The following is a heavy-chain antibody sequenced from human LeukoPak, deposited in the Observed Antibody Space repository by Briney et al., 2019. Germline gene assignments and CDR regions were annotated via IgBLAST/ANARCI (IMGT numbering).Heavy chain of an antibody. J-gene: IGHJ5*02. Sequence: SETLSLTCTVSGGSMSSYYWSWIRQPPGKGLEWIGYIYYSGSTNYNPSLKSRVTISVDTSKNQFSLKLSSVTAADTAVYYCARRGHDYSNWFDPWGQGTLVTVSS. V-gene: IGHV4-59*08. CDR3: ARRGHDYSNWFDP. CDR2: IYYSGST. D-gene: IGHD4-11*01. CDR1: GGSMSSYY.